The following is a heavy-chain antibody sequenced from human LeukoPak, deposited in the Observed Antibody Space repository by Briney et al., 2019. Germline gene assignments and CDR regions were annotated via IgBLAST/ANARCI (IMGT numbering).Heavy chain of an antibody. CDR3: ARVRGTFETD. CDR1: GASISTYY. D-gene: IGHD2/OR15-2a*01. J-gene: IGHJ1*01. Sequence: PSETLSLTCTVSGASISTYYSSWLRQPPGKGLEWIGYLYYSGSTTYSPSLKSRVTMSVDTSKSQFSLKLNSVTAADTAIYYCARVRGTFETDWGQGTLVSVSS. CDR2: LYYSGST. V-gene: IGHV4-59*01.